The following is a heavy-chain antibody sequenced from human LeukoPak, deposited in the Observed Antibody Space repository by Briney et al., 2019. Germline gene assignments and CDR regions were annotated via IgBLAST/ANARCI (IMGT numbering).Heavy chain of an antibody. CDR1: GFTFSSYA. CDR2: IYTGGNT. J-gene: IGHJ4*02. V-gene: IGHV3-53*01. D-gene: IGHD3-22*01. CDR3: ARGDDSGYYDYFDY. Sequence: RGSLRLSCAASGFTFSSYAMNWVRQAPGKGLEWVSTIYTGGNTYYAASVKGRFTISRDFSKNTVFLHMNSLRAEDTAMYYCARGDDSGYYDYFDYWGQGALVTVSS.